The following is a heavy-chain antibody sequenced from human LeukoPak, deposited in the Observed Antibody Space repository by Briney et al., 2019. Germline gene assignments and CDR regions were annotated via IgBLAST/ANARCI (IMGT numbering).Heavy chain of an antibody. CDR2: FDPEDGET. CDR3: ARRVSSTWSIDY. V-gene: IGHV1-24*01. J-gene: IGHJ4*02. D-gene: IGHD6-13*01. Sequence: ASVKVSCKVSGYTLTELSMHWVRQAPGKGLEWRGGFDPEDGETIYAQKFQGRVTMTEDTSTDTAYMELSRLRSDDTAVYYCARRVSSTWSIDYWGQGTLVTVSS. CDR1: GYTLTELS.